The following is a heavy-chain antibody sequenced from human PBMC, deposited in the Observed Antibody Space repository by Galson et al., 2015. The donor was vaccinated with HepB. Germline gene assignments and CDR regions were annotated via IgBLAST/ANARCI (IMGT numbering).Heavy chain of an antibody. J-gene: IGHJ4*02. CDR2: ISSSSSYT. CDR1: GFTFSDYY. V-gene: IGHV3-11*06. CDR3: ARDRVRDTEGVSETPGY. Sequence: SLRLSCAASGFTFSDYYMSWIRQAPGKGLEWVSYISSSSSYTNYADSVKGRFPISRDNAKNSLYLQMNSLRAEDTAVYYCARDRVRDTEGVSETPGYWGQGTLVTVSS. D-gene: IGHD5-18*01.